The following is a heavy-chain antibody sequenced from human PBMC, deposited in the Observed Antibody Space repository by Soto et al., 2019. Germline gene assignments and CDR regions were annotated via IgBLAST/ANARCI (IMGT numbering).Heavy chain of an antibody. D-gene: IGHD5-18*01. V-gene: IGHV4-59*01. Sequence: ETLSLTCTVSGGSISSYYWSWIRQPPGKGLEWIGYIYYSGSTNYNPSLKSRVTISVDTSKNQFSLKLSSVTAADTAVYYCARDKSYGSELDYYYGMDVWGQGTTVTVSS. CDR3: ARDKSYGSELDYYYGMDV. J-gene: IGHJ6*02. CDR1: GGSISSYY. CDR2: IYYSGST.